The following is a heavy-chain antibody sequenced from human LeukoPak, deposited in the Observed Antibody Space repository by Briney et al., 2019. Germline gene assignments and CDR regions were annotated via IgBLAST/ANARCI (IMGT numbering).Heavy chain of an antibody. CDR2: ISGTGGNT. CDR3: AKVELLLEINVGVSHLDS. J-gene: IGHJ4*02. Sequence: PGGTLRLSCTTSGFTFSNYGMSWVRQAPGKGLEWVSAISGTGGNTYYADSVKGRFTISRDNAKNTLYLQMNSLRAEDTAVYYCAKVELLLEINVGVSHLDSWGQGTLVIVSS. CDR1: GFTFSNYG. V-gene: IGHV3-23*01. D-gene: IGHD2-15*01.